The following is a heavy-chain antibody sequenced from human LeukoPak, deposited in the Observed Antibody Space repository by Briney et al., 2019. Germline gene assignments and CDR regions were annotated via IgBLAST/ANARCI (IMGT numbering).Heavy chain of an antibody. V-gene: IGHV4-59*01. CDR1: GGSISSYY. CDR2: IYYSGST. CDR3: ARAHGYCSSTSCYSINDY. J-gene: IGHJ4*02. D-gene: IGHD2-2*01. Sequence: SETLSLTCTVSGGSISSYYWSWIRQPPGKGLEWIGYIYYSGSTNYNPSLKSRVTISVDTSKNQFSLKLSSVTAADTAVYYCARAHGYCSSTSCYSINDYWGQGTLVTVSS.